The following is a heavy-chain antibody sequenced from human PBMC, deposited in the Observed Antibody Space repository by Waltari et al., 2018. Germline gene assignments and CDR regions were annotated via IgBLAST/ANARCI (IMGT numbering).Heavy chain of an antibody. J-gene: IGHJ6*02. CDR2: INHNGNR. Sequence: QVQLQQWGAGPLQPSETLSLTCAVYGGSFSGYYWGWHRHPPGQGLEWIGEINHNGNRNHNPSLRSRITMLVDTSRSQFSLKVNSVTAADTAVYYCVRLEDCSGPGGNCYSGDSFALDVWGQGTTVTVSS. CDR3: VRLEDCSGPGGNCYSGDSFALDV. V-gene: IGHV4-34*02. D-gene: IGHD2-15*01. CDR1: GGSFSGYY.